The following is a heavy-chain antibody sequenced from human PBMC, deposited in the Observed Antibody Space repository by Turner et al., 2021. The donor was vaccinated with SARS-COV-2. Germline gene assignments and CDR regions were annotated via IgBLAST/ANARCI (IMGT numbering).Heavy chain of an antibody. CDR2: ISSGSSTI. D-gene: IGHD3-3*01. J-gene: IGHJ6*02. CDR1: GFPFSSYN. Sequence: EVQLVDSGGGLVQHGGSLRSSCAASGFPFSSYNMNWFRQAPGKGLEWVSYISSGSSTIYYADSVKGRFTISRDNAKNSLYLQMNSLRAEDTAVYYCARAIQYYDFWSGYFGAYGMDVWGQGTTVTVSS. CDR3: ARAIQYYDFWSGYFGAYGMDV. V-gene: IGHV3-48*01.